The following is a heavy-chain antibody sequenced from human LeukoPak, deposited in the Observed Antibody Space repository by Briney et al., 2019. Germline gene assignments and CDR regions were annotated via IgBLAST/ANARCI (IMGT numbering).Heavy chain of an antibody. CDR1: GFTFDDYA. CDR3: AKDGGRIAAAGRFDY. CDR2: ISWNSGSI. Sequence: PGGSLRLSCAASGFTFDDYAMHWVRQAPGKGLEWVSGISWNSGSIGYADSVKGRFTISRDNAKNSLYPQMNSLRAEDTALYYCAKDGGRIAAAGRFDYWGQGTLVTVSS. J-gene: IGHJ4*02. D-gene: IGHD6-13*01. V-gene: IGHV3-9*01.